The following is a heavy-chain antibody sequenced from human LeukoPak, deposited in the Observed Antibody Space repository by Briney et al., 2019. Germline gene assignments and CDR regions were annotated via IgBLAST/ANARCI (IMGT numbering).Heavy chain of an antibody. J-gene: IGHJ4*02. D-gene: IGHD1-26*01. CDR1: GFTFSYYG. V-gene: IGHV3-30*02. Sequence: PGVSLSLSCAASGFTFSYYGMHWVRQAPGKGLVEVAFIRYDESKKFYGDSVKGRFTISRHNSKNKLYLQMNSLRTEDTAVYYCAKSHLPNAYSGTYYCDYWGQGTMVTVCS. CDR2: IRYDESKK. CDR3: AKSHLPNAYSGTYYCDY.